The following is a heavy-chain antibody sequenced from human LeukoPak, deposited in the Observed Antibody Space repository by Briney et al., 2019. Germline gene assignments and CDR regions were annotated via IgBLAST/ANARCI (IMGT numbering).Heavy chain of an antibody. CDR1: GFTFSSYG. CDR3: AKGGAGTSGSYFHFDY. D-gene: IGHD1-26*01. V-gene: IGHV3-23*01. CDR2: ISGSGGST. J-gene: IGHJ4*02. Sequence: GGSLRLSCAASGFTFSSYGMSWVRQAPGKGLEWVSAISGSGGSTYYADSVKGRFTISRDNSKNTLYLQMNSLRAEDTAVYYCAKGGAGTSGSYFHFDYWGQGTLVTVSS.